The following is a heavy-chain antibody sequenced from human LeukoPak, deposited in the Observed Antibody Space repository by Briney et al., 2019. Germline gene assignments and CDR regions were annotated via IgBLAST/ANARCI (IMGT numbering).Heavy chain of an antibody. CDR1: GGSFSGYY. J-gene: IGHJ5*02. CDR3: ARGLSSGWYGATNWFDP. CDR2: INHSGST. Sequence: SETLSLTCAVYGGSFSGYYWSWIRQPPGKGLEWIGEINHSGSTNYNPSLKSRVTISVDTSKNQFSLKLSSVTAADTAVYYCARGLSSGWYGATNWFDPWGQGTPVTVSS. D-gene: IGHD6-19*01. V-gene: IGHV4-34*01.